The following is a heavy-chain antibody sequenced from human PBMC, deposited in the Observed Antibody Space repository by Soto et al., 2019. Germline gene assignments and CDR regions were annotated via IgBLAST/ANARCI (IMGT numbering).Heavy chain of an antibody. J-gene: IGHJ4*02. D-gene: IGHD6-6*01. CDR3: AKDMEYSSPGVFDY. CDR1: GFTFSSYG. Sequence: QVQLVESGGGVVQPGRSLRLSCAASGFTFSSYGMHWVRQAPGKGLEWVAVISYDGSNKYYADSVKGRFTISRDNSKNTLYLQMNSLRAEDTAVYYCAKDMEYSSPGVFDYWGQGTLVTVSS. CDR2: ISYDGSNK. V-gene: IGHV3-30*18.